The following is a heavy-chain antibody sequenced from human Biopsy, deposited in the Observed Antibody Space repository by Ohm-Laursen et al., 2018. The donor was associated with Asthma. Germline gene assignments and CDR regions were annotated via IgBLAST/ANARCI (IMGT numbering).Heavy chain of an antibody. Sequence: SVKVSCKSLGDTFISFVIHWVRQAPGQGLEWMGGINSVYGTTNYPQKFQGRVTITADESTSTAYMELSSLRSEDTAVYYCARKAEFCISRANYSLDFWGQGTMVTVSS. CDR1: GDTFISFV. CDR2: INSVYGTT. D-gene: IGHD2-2*01. CDR3: ARKAEFCISRANYSLDF. V-gene: IGHV1-69*13. J-gene: IGHJ6*02.